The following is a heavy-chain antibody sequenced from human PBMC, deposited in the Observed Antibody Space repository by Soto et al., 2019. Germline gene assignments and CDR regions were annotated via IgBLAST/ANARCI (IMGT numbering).Heavy chain of an antibody. CDR1: GFTFSSYS. Sequence: EVQLVESGGGLVKPGVSLRLSCAASGFTFSSYSMNWVRQAPGKGLEWVSSISSSSSYIYYADSVKGRFTISRDNAKNSLYQQMNSLRAEEAAVYYCASNWEAHGMDVWGQGTTVTVSS. CDR3: ASNWEAHGMDV. J-gene: IGHJ6*02. D-gene: IGHD7-27*01. CDR2: ISSSSSYI. V-gene: IGHV3-21*01.